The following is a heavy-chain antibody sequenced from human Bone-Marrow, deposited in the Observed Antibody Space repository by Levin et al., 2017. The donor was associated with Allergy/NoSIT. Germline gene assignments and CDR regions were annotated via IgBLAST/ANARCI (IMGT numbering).Heavy chain of an antibody. J-gene: IGHJ4*02. D-gene: IGHD4-17*01. V-gene: IGHV3-7*02. CDR3: ANQMTMVTIRHFDY. CDR1: GFTFSSYW. Sequence: PGGSLRLSCVASGFTFSSYWMGWVRQAPGKGLEWVANIKQDGSEKYYVDSVKGRFTISRDNAKNSLFLQMSSLRAEDTAVYYCANQMTMVTIRHFDYWGQGTLVTVSS. CDR2: IKQDGSEK.